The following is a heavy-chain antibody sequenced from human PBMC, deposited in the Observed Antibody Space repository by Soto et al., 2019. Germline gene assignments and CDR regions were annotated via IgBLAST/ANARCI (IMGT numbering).Heavy chain of an antibody. V-gene: IGHV3-30-3*01. Sequence: GGSLRLSCAASGFTYSTYTMHWVRQAPGKGLEWVAVISYDGNNKFYADSVKGRFTISRDSTKQTLYLQMNSLGPDDTAMYYCARHAVGYGGKFDFWGQGTLVTVSS. CDR2: ISYDGNNK. CDR3: ARHAVGYGGKFDF. CDR1: GFTYSTYT. D-gene: IGHD2-15*01. J-gene: IGHJ4*02.